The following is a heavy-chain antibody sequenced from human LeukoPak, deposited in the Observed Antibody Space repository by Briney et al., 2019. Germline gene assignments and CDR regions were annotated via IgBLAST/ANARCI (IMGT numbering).Heavy chain of an antibody. CDR1: GGTFSSYA. V-gene: IGHV1-69*01. D-gene: IGHD4-23*01. CDR3: AREPDSGGWFDP. J-gene: IGHJ5*02. Sequence: GSSVKVSCKASGGTFSSYAISWVRQAPGHGLEWMGGIIPIFGTANYAQKFQGRVTITADESTSTAYMELSSLRSEDTAVYYCAREPDSGGWFDPWGQGTLVTVSS. CDR2: IIPIFGTA.